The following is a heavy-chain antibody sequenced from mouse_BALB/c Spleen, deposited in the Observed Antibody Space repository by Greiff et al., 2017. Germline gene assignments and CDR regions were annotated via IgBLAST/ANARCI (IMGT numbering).Heavy chain of an antibody. CDR1: GFNFTDYY. CDR2: IDPENGDT. CDR3: ARGEYIDY. J-gene: IGHJ2*01. V-gene: IGHV14-4*02. Sequence: EVQLEESGAELVRPGASVKLSCTASGFNFTDYYMHWVKQRPEQGLEWIGWIDPENGDTEYAPKFQGKATMTADTSSNTAYLQLSSLTSEDTAVYYCARGEYIDYWGQGTTLTVSS.